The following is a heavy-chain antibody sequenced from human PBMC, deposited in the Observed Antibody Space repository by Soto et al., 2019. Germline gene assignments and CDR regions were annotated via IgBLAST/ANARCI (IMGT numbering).Heavy chain of an antibody. CDR2: ISNDGSNK. CDR1: GFSFSTYG. V-gene: IGHV3-30*18. J-gene: IGHJ4*02. Sequence: GGSLRLSCAASGFSFSTYGMHWVRQAPGKGLEWVAFISNDGSNKYYADSVKGRFTISRDNSKNTLYLQMNSLRAEDTAVYSGEKVLGNYGAFAFWAKGPLVPVSP. CDR3: EKVLGNYGAFAF. D-gene: IGHD4-17*01.